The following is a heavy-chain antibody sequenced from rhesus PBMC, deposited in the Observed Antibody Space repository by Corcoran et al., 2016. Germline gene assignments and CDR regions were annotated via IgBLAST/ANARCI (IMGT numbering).Heavy chain of an antibody. J-gene: IGHJ4*01. CDR1: GGSISSNY. V-gene: IGHV4-173*01. CDR2: ISGSGGSN. CDR3: ARDGSSYWENYFDY. Sequence: QLQLQESGAGLVKPSETLSLTCAVSGGSISSNYWSWLRQPPGKGLEWIGRISGSGGSNDSNPSLKSRVTISTYTSKNEFSLKLSSVTAADTAVYYCARDGSSYWENYFDYWGQGVLVTVSA. D-gene: IGHD4-29*01.